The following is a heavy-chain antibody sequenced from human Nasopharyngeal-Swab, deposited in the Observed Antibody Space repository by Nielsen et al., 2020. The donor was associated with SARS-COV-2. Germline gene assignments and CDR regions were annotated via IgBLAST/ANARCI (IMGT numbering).Heavy chain of an antibody. J-gene: IGHJ4*02. D-gene: IGHD5-24*01. Sequence: GGSLRLSCVASGFTFHSYWMNWVRQAPGKGLEWVANIDQSGLEEYYVDSVKGRFIISRDNAKNSLFLQMNSLRADDTAVYYCARASDPPVQLFLPPDYWGQGTLVTVSS. CDR2: IDQSGLEE. CDR1: GFTFHSYW. V-gene: IGHV3-7*01. CDR3: ARASDPPVQLFLPPDY.